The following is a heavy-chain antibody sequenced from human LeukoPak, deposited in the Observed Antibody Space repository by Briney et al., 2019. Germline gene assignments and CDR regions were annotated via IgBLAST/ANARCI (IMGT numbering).Heavy chain of an antibody. CDR2: IYYSGST. CDR1: GASISSYY. J-gene: IGHJ4*02. D-gene: IGHD1-26*01. CDR3: ARAGGSQDNALDLDF. V-gene: IGHV4-59*01. Sequence: KSSETLSLTCTVSGASISSYYWSWIRQPPGKGLEWIGYIYYSGSTNYNPSLKSRVTISVDTSKNQFSLKLSSVTAADTAVYYCARAGGSQDNALDLDFWGQGTLVTVSS.